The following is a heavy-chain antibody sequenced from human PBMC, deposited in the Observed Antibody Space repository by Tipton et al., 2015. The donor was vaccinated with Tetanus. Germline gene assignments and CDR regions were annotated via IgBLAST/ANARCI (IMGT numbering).Heavy chain of an antibody. CDR1: GGSISNYY. D-gene: IGHD2-2*01. J-gene: IGHJ3*01. CDR2: IYYSGDT. Sequence: TLSLTCTVSGGSISNYYWNWIRQSPGKGLEWLGNIYYSGDTDYNPSLQSRATISLGTAKNHFSLRLSSVTAADTAVYYCARRSYCSSSRCFDAFDLWGQGTMVTVSS. CDR3: ARRSYCSSSRCFDAFDL. V-gene: IGHV4-59*01.